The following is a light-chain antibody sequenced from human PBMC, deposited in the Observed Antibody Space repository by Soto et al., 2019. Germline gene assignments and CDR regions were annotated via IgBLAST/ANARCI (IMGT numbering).Light chain of an antibody. CDR2: RAS. Sequence: DIHTTQSPSTLSASVGDRVTITCRASQNINTWLAWFQQKPGKAPTLLIYRASSFESGVPSRFSGSRSGTEISLTISSLQLYDFSTYYCQHYNTYSGTFGPGTKVDIK. CDR1: QNINTW. CDR3: QHYNTYSGT. V-gene: IGKV1-5*03. J-gene: IGKJ3*01.